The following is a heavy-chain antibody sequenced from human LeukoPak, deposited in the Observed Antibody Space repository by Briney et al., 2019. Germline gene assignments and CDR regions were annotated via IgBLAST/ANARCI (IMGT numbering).Heavy chain of an antibody. CDR3: ARRDSSSWHFAY. Sequence: GESLQICCKGAGYTCTSQWIGGGRQLPGKGVGGMAIIYPGDFDTRSRPSFQGQLPISADKSIRTAYLQWSSLKASDTAMYYCARRDSSSWHFAYWGQGTLVTVSS. D-gene: IGHD6-13*01. V-gene: IGHV5-51*01. CDR1: GYTCTSQW. J-gene: IGHJ4*02. CDR2: IYPGDFDT.